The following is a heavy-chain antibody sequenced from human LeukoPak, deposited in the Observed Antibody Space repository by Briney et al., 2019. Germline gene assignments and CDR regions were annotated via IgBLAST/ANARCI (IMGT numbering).Heavy chain of an antibody. Sequence: PGGSLRLSCAASGFSFSDYSMNWVRQAPGKGLEWVSSTSSSSRNIYYADSVKGRFTISRDNAKNSLYLQMNSLRAEDTAVYYCAKDLGAADFFDYWGQGTLVTVSS. J-gene: IGHJ4*02. CDR2: TSSSSRNI. V-gene: IGHV3-21*01. CDR1: GFSFSDYS. D-gene: IGHD6-13*01. CDR3: AKDLGAADFFDY.